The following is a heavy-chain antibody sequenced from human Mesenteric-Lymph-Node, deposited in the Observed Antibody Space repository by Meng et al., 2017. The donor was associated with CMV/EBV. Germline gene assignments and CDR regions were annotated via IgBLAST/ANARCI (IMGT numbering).Heavy chain of an antibody. CDR3: ARDQEILSGGGMDV. V-gene: IGHV3-13*01. J-gene: IGHJ6*02. CDR1: GFSLSSYE. CDR2: IGTAGDT. D-gene: IGHD2/OR15-2a*01. Sequence: GGSLRLSCAASGFSLSSYEMHWVRQGNGKGLEWVSAIGTAGDTYYPGSVKGRFTISRENAKNCLYLQMNSLRAGDTAVYYCARDQEILSGGGMDVWGQGTTVTVSS.